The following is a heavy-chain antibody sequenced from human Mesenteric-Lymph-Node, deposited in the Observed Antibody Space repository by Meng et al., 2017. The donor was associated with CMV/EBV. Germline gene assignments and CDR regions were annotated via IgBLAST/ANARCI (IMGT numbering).Heavy chain of an antibody. J-gene: IGHJ5*02. CDR1: GASMYNYY. CDR2: IHYSGNT. V-gene: IGHV4-59*12. Sequence: SETLSLTCTVSGASMYNYYWNWIRQPPGKGLEWIGDIHYSGNTNYNPSLKSRISLSVETSKNQFSLKLSSVTAADTAVYYCANYDFWSGYYLWGQGTLVTVSS. D-gene: IGHD3-3*01. CDR3: ANYDFWSGYYL.